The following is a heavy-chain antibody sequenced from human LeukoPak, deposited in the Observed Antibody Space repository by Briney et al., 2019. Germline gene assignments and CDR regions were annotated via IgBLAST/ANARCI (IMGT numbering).Heavy chain of an antibody. CDR3: AREGPHYDSLDY. CDR1: GFTFSSYA. Sequence: GGSLRLSCAASGFTFSSYAMHWVRQAPGKGLEWVAVISYDGSNKYYADSVKGRFTISRDNSKNTLYLQMNSLRAEDTAVYYCAREGPHYDSLDYWGQGTPVTVSS. D-gene: IGHD3-22*01. CDR2: ISYDGSNK. V-gene: IGHV3-30*04. J-gene: IGHJ4*02.